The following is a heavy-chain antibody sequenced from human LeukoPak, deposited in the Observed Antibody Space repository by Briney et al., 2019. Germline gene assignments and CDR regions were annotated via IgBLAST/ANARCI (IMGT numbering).Heavy chain of an antibody. CDR2: ISGSGGST. D-gene: IGHD3-10*01. CDR1: GFTFSTYV. V-gene: IGHV3-23*01. J-gene: IGHJ4*02. Sequence: PGGSLRLSCAASGFTFSTYVMTWVRQAPEKGLEWVSAISGSGGSTYNADSVKGRFTLSRDNSKNTLYLQMNSLRAEDTAVYYCGGSGSYYRLDYWGQGTLVTVSS. CDR3: GGSGSYYRLDY.